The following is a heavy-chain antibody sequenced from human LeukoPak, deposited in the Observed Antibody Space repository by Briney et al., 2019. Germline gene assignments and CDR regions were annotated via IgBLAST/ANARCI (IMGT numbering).Heavy chain of an antibody. CDR2: VDPSDSYT. V-gene: IGHV5-10-1*01. CDR3: ARQVYNWFDP. CDR1: GYSFTSYW. Sequence: GESLNISCKGSGYSFTSYWISWVRQMPGKGLEWMGRVDPSDSYTNYSPSFQGHVTISADKSISTAYLQWSSLKASDTAMYYCARQVYNWFDPWGQGTLVTVSS. J-gene: IGHJ5*02. D-gene: IGHD1-14*01.